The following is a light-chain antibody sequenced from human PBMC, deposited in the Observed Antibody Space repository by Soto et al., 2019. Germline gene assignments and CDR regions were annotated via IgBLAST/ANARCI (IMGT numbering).Light chain of an antibody. CDR1: SSDVGYYNY. CDR2: EVN. V-gene: IGLV2-14*01. Sequence: QSVLTQPASVSGSPGQSITISCTGTSSDVGYYNYVSWYRRHPGKAPRLMIYEVNNRPSGVSNRFSGSKPGNTASLTISGLQAEDEADYYCSSCTSSSTLLYVFGTGTKVTVL. J-gene: IGLJ1*01. CDR3: SSCTSSSTLLYV.